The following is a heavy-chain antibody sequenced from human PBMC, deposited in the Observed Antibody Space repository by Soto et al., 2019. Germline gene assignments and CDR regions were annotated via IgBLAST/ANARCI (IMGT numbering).Heavy chain of an antibody. CDR3: AREPTGNYIRSNCFDP. J-gene: IGHJ5*02. CDR1: AFTFKNHW. D-gene: IGHD1-7*01. Sequence: GGSLRLSCAASAFTFKNHWMHWVRQVPGKGPVWVSRIKYDGTITSYADAVKGRFTISRDNSRNTLYLEMNSLRPEDTGVYFCAREPTGNYIRSNCFDPWGQGPLVTLSS. CDR2: IKYDGTIT. V-gene: IGHV3-74*01.